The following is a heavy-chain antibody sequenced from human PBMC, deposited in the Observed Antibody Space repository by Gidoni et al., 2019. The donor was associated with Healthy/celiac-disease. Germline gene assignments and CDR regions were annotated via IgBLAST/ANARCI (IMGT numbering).Heavy chain of an antibody. CDR1: GFTVSSYA. CDR2: ISGSSGST. J-gene: IGHJ4*02. V-gene: IGHV3-23*01. Sequence: EVQLLESGGCWVKPGGSRRLSCAASGFTVSSYAMSWVRQAPGKGRGWVSAISGSSGSTLCEDAVEGRLTISRDVSKNTLYLQMNSLRAEDEAVYYCATERGVDGYNYVYDYWGQGTLVTVSS. CDR3: ATERGVDGYNYVYDY. D-gene: IGHD5-12*01.